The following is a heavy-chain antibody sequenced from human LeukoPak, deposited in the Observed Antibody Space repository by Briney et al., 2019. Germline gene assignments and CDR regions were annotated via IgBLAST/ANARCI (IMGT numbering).Heavy chain of an antibody. D-gene: IGHD3-22*01. V-gene: IGHV4-30-4*01. Sequence: SETLSLTCTVSGGSISGGDYYWSWIRQPPGKGLEWIGYIYYSGSTYYNPSLKSRVTISVDTSKNQFSLKLSSVTAADTAVYYCARDNYYDSSGYHYFDYWGQGTLVTVSS. CDR1: GGSISGGDYY. CDR3: ARDNYYDSSGYHYFDY. J-gene: IGHJ4*02. CDR2: IYYSGST.